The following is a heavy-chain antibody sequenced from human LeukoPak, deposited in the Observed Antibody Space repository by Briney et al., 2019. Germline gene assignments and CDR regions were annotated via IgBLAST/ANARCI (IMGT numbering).Heavy chain of an antibody. CDR3: AGTTVKNWFDP. J-gene: IGHJ5*02. CDR2: FYHGGST. CDR1: GYSISTGYY. D-gene: IGHD4-17*01. V-gene: IGHV4-38-2*02. Sequence: SETLSLTCTVSGYSISTGYYWDWIRQPPGKGLEWIGTFYHGGSTNYNPSLKSRVTISVDTSKNQFSLKLSSVTAADTAVYYCAGTTVKNWFDPWGQGTLVTVSS.